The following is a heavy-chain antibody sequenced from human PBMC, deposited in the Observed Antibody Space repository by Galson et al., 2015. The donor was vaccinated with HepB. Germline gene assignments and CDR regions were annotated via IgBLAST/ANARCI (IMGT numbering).Heavy chain of an antibody. CDR2: ILYDGTKK. CDR3: ARGYDFWSGYPPYFDY. V-gene: IGHV3-30-3*01. CDR1: GFTFSGNV. Sequence: SLRLSCAASGFTFSGNVMHWVRQAPGKGLDWVAVILYDGTKKYYADSVKARFSISRDNSRDTLYLQMNSLRAEDTAVYHCARGYDFWSGYPPYFDYWGQGPLVPVSS. D-gene: IGHD3-3*01. J-gene: IGHJ4*02.